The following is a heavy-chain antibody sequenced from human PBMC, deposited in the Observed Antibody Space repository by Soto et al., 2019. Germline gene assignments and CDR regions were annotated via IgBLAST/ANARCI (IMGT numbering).Heavy chain of an antibody. CDR1: GYTFTGYY. J-gene: IGHJ6*02. CDR3: ARTRTYYDFWSGSRYSMDV. D-gene: IGHD3-3*01. V-gene: IGHV1-2*02. Sequence: SVKVSCKASGYTFTGYYMHWVRQAPGQGLEWMGWINPNSGGTNYAQKFQGRVTMTRDTSISTAYMELSRLRSDDTAVYYCARTRTYYDFWSGSRYSMDVWGQGTTVTVSS. CDR2: INPNSGGT.